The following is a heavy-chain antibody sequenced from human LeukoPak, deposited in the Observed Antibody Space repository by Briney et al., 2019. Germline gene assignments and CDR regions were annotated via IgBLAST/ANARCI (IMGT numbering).Heavy chain of an antibody. CDR2: INTDESSA. CDR1: GFTFSNYW. V-gene: IGHV3-74*01. D-gene: IGHD3-22*01. J-gene: IGHJ3*02. Sequence: PGGSLRLSCAASGFTFSNYWMHWVRQAPGKGLVWVSQINTDESSANYADSVKGRFTISRDNAKNTLYLQMNSVRAEDTAVYYCASAVGITMTKNAFDIWGQGTMVTVSS. CDR3: ASAVGITMTKNAFDI.